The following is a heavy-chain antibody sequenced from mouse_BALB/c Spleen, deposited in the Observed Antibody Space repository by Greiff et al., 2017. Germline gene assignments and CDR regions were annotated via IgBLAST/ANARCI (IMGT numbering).Heavy chain of an antibody. CDR1: GYTFTDYW. CDR2: IDTSDSYT. Sequence: VQLQQPGAELVMPGASVKMSCKASGYTFTDYWMHWVKQRPGQGLEWIGAIDTSDSYTSYNQKFKGKATLTVDESSSTAYMQLSSLTSEDSAVYYCARRGSTMNAMDYWGQGTSVTVSS. CDR3: ARRGSTMNAMDY. D-gene: IGHD2-4*01. V-gene: IGHV1-69*01. J-gene: IGHJ4*01.